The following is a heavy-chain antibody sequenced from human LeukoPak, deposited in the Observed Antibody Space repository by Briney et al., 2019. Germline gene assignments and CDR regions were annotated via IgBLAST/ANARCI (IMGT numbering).Heavy chain of an antibody. CDR1: GFTFSSYG. J-gene: IGHJ5*02. D-gene: IGHD6-19*01. Sequence: GGSLRLSCAASGFTFSSYGMHWVRQAPGKGLEWVAFIRYDGSNKYYADSVKGRFTISRDNSKNTLYLQMNSLRAEDTAVYYCATARAGAAFRWFDPWGQGTLVTVSS. CDR2: IRYDGSNK. CDR3: ATARAGAAFRWFDP. V-gene: IGHV3-30*02.